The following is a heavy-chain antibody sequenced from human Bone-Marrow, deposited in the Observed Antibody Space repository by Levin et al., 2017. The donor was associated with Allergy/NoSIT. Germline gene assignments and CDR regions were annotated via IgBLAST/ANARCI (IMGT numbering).Heavy chain of an antibody. J-gene: IGHJ4*02. D-gene: IGHD2-21*02. CDR3: ARRRPYCGGDCYGLDY. CDR2: INHSGST. V-gene: IGHV4-34*01. Sequence: PSETLSLTCAVYGGSFSGYYWSWIRQPPGKGLEWIGEINHSGSTNYNPSLKSRVTISVDTSKNQFSLKLSSVTAADTAVYYCARRRPYCGGDCYGLDYWGQGTLVTVSS. CDR1: GGSFSGYY.